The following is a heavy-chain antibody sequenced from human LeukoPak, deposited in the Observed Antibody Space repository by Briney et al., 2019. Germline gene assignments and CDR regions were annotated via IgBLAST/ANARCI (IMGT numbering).Heavy chain of an antibody. J-gene: IGHJ4*02. CDR2: IYYSGST. CDR3: ARDSSGDCVSVVFDY. Sequence: PSETLSLTCTVSGGSISSSSYYWGWIRQPPGKGLEWIGSIYYSGSTYYNPSLKSRVTISVDTSKNQYSLKLSSVTAADTAVYYCARDSSGDCVSVVFDYWGQGTLVTVSS. D-gene: IGHD2-21*02. CDR1: GGSISSSSYY. V-gene: IGHV4-39*07.